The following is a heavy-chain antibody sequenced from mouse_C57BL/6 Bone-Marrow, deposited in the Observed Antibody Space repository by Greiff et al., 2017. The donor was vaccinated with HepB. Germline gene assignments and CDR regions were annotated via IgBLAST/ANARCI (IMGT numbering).Heavy chain of an antibody. Sequence: EVKLQESGGGLVKPGGSLKLSCAASGFTFSSYAMSWVRQTPEKRLEWVATISDGGSYTYYPDNVKGRFTISRDNAKNNLNLQMSHLKSEDTAMYYCARDRYKGGYYFDYWGQGTTLTVSS. J-gene: IGHJ2*01. CDR3: ARDRYKGGYYFDY. V-gene: IGHV5-4*01. D-gene: IGHD1-3*01. CDR1: GFTFSSYA. CDR2: ISDGGSYT.